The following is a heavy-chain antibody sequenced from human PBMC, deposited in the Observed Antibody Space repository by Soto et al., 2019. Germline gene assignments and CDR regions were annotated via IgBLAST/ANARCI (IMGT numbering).Heavy chain of an antibody. J-gene: IGHJ4*02. Sequence: SETLSLTCTVSGGSISSGGYYWSWIRQHPGKGLEWIGYIYYSGSTYYNPSLKSRVTISVDTSKNQFSLKLSSVTAADTAVYYCARERTTMVRGVMTPYYFDYWGQGTLVTVS. CDR2: IYYSGST. V-gene: IGHV4-30-4*08. D-gene: IGHD3-10*01. CDR3: ARERTTMVRGVMTPYYFDY. CDR1: GGSISSGGYY.